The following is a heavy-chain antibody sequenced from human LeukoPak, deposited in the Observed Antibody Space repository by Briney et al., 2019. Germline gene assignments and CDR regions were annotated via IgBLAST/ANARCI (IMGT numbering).Heavy chain of an antibody. Sequence: PSETLSLTCAVSGGSMSSSNWWSWVRQPPGKGLEWVGEIYHSGSTNYNPSLKSRVTISVDKSKNQFSLKLSSVTAADTAVYYCATRIVGATNAFDIWGQGTMVTVSS. V-gene: IGHV4-4*02. CDR2: IYHSGST. J-gene: IGHJ3*02. D-gene: IGHD1-26*01. CDR1: GGSMSSSNW. CDR3: ATRIVGATNAFDI.